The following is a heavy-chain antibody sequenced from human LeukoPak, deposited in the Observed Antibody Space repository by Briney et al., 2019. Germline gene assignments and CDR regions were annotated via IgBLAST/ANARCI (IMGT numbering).Heavy chain of an antibody. D-gene: IGHD2-15*01. CDR2: ISGSGGST. J-gene: IGHJ4*02. Sequence: GGSLRLSCAVSGFTFSSYAMSWVRQAPGKGLEWVSGISGSGGSTYYADSVKGRFTISRDNSKNTLYLQMNSLRDEDTAVYYCAKAAGGYCSGGSCYYFHYWGQGTLVTVSS. V-gene: IGHV3-23*01. CDR3: AKAAGGYCSGGSCYYFHY. CDR1: GFTFSSYA.